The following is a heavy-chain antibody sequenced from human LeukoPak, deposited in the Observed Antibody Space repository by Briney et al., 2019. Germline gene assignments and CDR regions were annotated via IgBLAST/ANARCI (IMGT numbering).Heavy chain of an antibody. J-gene: IGHJ4*02. D-gene: IGHD3-3*01. Sequence: GGSLRLSCAASGFTFSSYAMTWVRQAPGKGLEWVSAISGSGGSPYYADSVKGRFTISRDNSKNTMYLQMNSLRAEDTAVYYCATGGGYDFWSGYRYFDYWGQGTLVIVSS. CDR2: ISGSGGSP. CDR3: ATGGGYDFWSGYRYFDY. CDR1: GFTFSSYA. V-gene: IGHV3-23*01.